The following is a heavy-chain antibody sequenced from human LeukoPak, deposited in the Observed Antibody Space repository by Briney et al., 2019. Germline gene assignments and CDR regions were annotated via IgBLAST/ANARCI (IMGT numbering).Heavy chain of an antibody. CDR3: ARSEREQYSSSWYGY. V-gene: IGHV4-38-2*01. J-gene: IGHJ4*02. D-gene: IGHD6-13*01. CDR1: GYSISSGYY. CDR2: IYHSGST. Sequence: SETLSLTCAVSGYSISSGYYWGWIRQPPPQGLEWIGSIYHSGSTYYNPSLKSRVTISVDTSKNQFSLKLSSVTAADTAVYYCARSEREQYSSSWYGYWGQGTLVTVSS.